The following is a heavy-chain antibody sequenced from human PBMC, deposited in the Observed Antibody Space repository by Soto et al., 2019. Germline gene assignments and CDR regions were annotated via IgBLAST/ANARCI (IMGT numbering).Heavy chain of an antibody. CDR3: ARDAGSFDF. Sequence: KSWETLSLTCGVSGYSISTGYYWGWIRQPPGKGLEWIGSKYHSGDTFYKMSLKSRATISIDTSKNQFSLKLTSVTAADTAVYYCARDAGSFDFWGQGILVTVSS. J-gene: IGHJ4*02. CDR2: KYHSGDT. V-gene: IGHV4-38-2*01. CDR1: GYSISTGYY.